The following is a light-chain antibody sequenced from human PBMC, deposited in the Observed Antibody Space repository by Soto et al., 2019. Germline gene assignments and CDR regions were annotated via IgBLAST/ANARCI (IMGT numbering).Light chain of an antibody. CDR3: QQYASFSPA. CDR1: QSISKH. V-gene: IGKV1-5*01. CDR2: YAS. Sequence: DVQMTQSPSTLSASVGDRVTITCRASQSISKHLAWYPLRPGKAPRLLIYYASTLDRGVPSRFSGSGSGTEFTLTIISLQPDDFATYYSQQYASFSPAFGQGTKVGI. J-gene: IGKJ1*01.